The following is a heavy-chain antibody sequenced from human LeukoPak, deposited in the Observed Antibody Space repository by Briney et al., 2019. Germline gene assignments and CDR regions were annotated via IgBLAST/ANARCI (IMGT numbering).Heavy chain of an antibody. V-gene: IGHV3-7*04. D-gene: IGHD3-3*01. J-gene: IGHJ5*02. CDR3: ARDLVITIFGVVTNNWFDP. CDR1: GFTFSSYW. CDR2: IKQDGSEK. Sequence: GSLRLSCAASGFTFSSYWMSWVRPAPGKGLEWVANIKQDGSEKYYVDSVKGRFTISRDNAKNSLYLQMNSLRAEDTAVYYCARDLVITIFGVVTNNWFDPWGQGTLVTVSS.